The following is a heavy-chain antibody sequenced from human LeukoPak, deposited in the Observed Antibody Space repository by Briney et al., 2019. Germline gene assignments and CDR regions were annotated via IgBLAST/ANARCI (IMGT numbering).Heavy chain of an antibody. D-gene: IGHD1-7*01. CDR2: LYYSGST. CDR3: AVLGNYALNY. V-gene: IGHV4-59*13. Sequence: TSETLSLTCTVSGGSISIYYWSWIRQPPGKGLEWMGYLYYSGSTNYNPSLKSRVAISVDTSKNQLSLKLSSVTAADTAVYYCAVLGNYALNYWGQGTLVTVSS. CDR1: GGSISIYY. J-gene: IGHJ4*02.